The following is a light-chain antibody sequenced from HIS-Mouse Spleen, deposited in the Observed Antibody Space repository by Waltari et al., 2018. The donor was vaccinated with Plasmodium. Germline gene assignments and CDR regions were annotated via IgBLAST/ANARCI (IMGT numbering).Light chain of an antibody. CDR2: KAS. CDR1: QSISSW. CDR3: QQYNSYYT. Sequence: DIQMTQSPSTLSASVGDRVTIPCRASQSISSWLAWYQQKPGKAPKLLIYKASSLVSGVPSRFSGSGSRTEFTLTSSRQQPDDFATYYRQQYNSYYTFGQGTKLEIK. J-gene: IGKJ2*01. V-gene: IGKV1-5*03.